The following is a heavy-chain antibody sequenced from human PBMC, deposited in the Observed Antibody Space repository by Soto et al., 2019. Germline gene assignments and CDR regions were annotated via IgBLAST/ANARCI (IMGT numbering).Heavy chain of an antibody. CDR2: INPSGGST. CDR3: ARDIGGGYCSGGSCYSFGY. CDR1: GYTFTSYY. D-gene: IGHD2-15*01. V-gene: IGHV1-46*03. J-gene: IGHJ4*02. Sequence: QVQLVQSVAEVKKPGASVKGSCKASGYTFTSYYMHWVRQAPGQGLEWMGIINPSGGSTSYAQQFQGRVTMTRDTSTSTVYMELSSLRSEDTAVYYCARDIGGGYCSGGSCYSFGYWGQGTLVTVSS.